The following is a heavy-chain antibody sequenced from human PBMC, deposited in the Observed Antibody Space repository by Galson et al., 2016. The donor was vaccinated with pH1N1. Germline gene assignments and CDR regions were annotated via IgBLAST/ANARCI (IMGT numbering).Heavy chain of an antibody. D-gene: IGHD3-22*01. J-gene: IGHJ5*01. Sequence: TLSLTCSVSGAFDRSGVHYWTWIRQVPGKGLEWIGFIYYIGSTGYTLSLKSRVSMSLDMSKKQLPMNLRSVTAADTAVYYCARNAWDGSGLNYFDSWGQGILVSVSS. V-gene: IGHV4-31*03. CDR1: GAFDRSGVHY. CDR2: IYYIGST. CDR3: ARNAWDGSGLNYFDS.